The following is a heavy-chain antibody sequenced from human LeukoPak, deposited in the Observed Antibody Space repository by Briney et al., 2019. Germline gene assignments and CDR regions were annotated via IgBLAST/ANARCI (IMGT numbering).Heavy chain of an antibody. CDR3: AGRRTGYSSGYGH. J-gene: IGHJ4*02. D-gene: IGHD5-18*01. CDR2: ISGSAHKI. Sequence: GGSLRLSCAVSGFTLTNHGVSWVRQAPEKGLDWVSVISGSAHKIRYADSVKGRFTISRDNSENIVYLQMNNLRVEDTAVYYCAGRRTGYSSGYGHWGQGTLVTVSS. CDR1: GFTLTNHG. V-gene: IGHV3-23*01.